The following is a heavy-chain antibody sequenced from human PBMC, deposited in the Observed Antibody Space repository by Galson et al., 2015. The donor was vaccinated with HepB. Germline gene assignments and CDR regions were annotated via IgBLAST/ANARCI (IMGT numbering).Heavy chain of an antibody. Sequence: SLRLSCAASGFTFSSAWMSWVRQAPGKGLEWVGRIKSKTDGGTTDYAAPVKGRFTISRDDSKNTLYLQMNSLKTEDTAVYYCTTDFMTTTGWFDPWGQGTLVTVSS. CDR1: GFTFSSAW. CDR2: IKSKTDGGTT. D-gene: IGHD2-8*01. J-gene: IGHJ5*02. CDR3: TTDFMTTTGWFDP. V-gene: IGHV3-15*01.